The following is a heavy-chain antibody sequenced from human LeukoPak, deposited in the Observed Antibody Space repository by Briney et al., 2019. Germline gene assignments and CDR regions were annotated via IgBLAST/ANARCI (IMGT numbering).Heavy chain of an antibody. Sequence: PSETLSLTCTVSGGSISSYYWSWIRQPPGKRLEYLGYIYYSGSINYNPSLKGRVTISVDMSKNQFFLRLSSVTAADTAVYYCATKGVIGTKYYDYWGQGTLVTVSS. D-gene: IGHD2-21*01. CDR1: GGSISSYY. V-gene: IGHV4-59*01. J-gene: IGHJ4*02. CDR2: IYYSGSI. CDR3: ATKGVIGTKYYDY.